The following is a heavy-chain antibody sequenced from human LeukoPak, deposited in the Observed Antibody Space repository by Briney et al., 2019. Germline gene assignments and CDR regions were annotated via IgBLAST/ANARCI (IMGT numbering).Heavy chain of an antibody. J-gene: IGHJ4*02. CDR2: INPNSGGT. CDR3: ARDRELLWFGAPSYYFDY. Sequence: ASVKVSCKASGYTFTGYYMHWVRQAPGQGLEWMEWINPNSGGTNYAQKFQGWVTMTRDTSISTAYMELSRLRSDDTAVYYCARDRELLWFGAPSYYFDYWGQGTLVTVSS. V-gene: IGHV1-2*04. D-gene: IGHD3-10*01. CDR1: GYTFTGYY.